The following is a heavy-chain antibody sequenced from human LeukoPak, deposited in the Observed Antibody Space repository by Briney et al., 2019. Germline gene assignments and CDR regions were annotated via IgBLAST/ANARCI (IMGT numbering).Heavy chain of an antibody. CDR3: AREWDIVVDGAFDI. Sequence: ASVKLSFKAAGGTFSSYAISWVRQSPGQGLEWMGGIIPNFGTANYAQKFQGRVTITADKSTSTAYMELSSLRSEDTDVYYCAREWDIVVDGAFDIWGQGTMVTVSS. CDR2: IIPNFGTA. D-gene: IGHD2-2*01. CDR1: GGTFSSYA. J-gene: IGHJ3*02. V-gene: IGHV1-69*06.